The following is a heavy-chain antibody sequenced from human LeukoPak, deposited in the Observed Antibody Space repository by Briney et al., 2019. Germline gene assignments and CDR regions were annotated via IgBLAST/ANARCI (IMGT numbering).Heavy chain of an antibody. D-gene: IGHD3-9*01. CDR1: GGSIRGYY. CDR2: ISYSGST. V-gene: IGHV4-59*01. CDR3: ARRTTGYSSFDY. Sequence: PSETLSLTCTVSGGSIRGYYCSWIRQSPEKGLECLGYISYSGSTNYNPSLKSRVAISIDTSKNQFSLKLSSVTAADTAVYYCARRTTGYSSFDYWGQGTLVTVSS. J-gene: IGHJ4*02.